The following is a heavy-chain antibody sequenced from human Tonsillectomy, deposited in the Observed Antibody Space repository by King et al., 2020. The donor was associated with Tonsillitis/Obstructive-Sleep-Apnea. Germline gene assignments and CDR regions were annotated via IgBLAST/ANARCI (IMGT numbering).Heavy chain of an antibody. V-gene: IGHV2-5*02. CDR1: GFSLSTSGVG. J-gene: IGHJ4*02. Sequence: ITLQESGPTLVKPTQTLTLTCTFSGFSLSTSGVGVGWIRQPPGKALEWLALIYWDDDKRYSPSLKSRLTITKDTSKNQVVLTMTNMDPVDTATYYCAHRGLKRAPRGSGSFGYWGQGTLVTVSS. CDR2: IYWDDDK. CDR3: AHRGLKRAPRGSGSFGY. D-gene: IGHD3-10*01.